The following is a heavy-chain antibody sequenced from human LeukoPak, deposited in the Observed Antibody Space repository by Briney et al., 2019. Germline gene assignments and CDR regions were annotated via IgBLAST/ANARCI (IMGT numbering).Heavy chain of an antibody. CDR2: ISYDGSNK. CDR1: GFTFSNYA. D-gene: IGHD3-22*01. J-gene: IGHJ3*02. Sequence: PGRSLRLSCAASGFTFSNYAMHWVRQAPGKGPEWVALISYDGSNKFYADSVKGRFTISRDNSKNTLDLQMNSLRPEDTAVFYCARGEYHYDSSGGAFDIWGRGTVVTVSS. CDR3: ARGEYHYDSSGGAFDI. V-gene: IGHV3-30*04.